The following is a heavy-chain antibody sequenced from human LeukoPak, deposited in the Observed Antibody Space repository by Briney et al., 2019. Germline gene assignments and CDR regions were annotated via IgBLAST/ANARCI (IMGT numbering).Heavy chain of an antibody. Sequence: GGSLRLSCAASGFTVSSNYMSWVRQAPGKGLEWVSVIYSGDSTYYADSVKGRFTISRDNSKNTLYLQMNSLRAEDTAVYYCTRSYDSGSKFDYWGQGTPVTVSS. CDR2: IYSGDST. CDR1: GFTVSSNY. D-gene: IGHD6-19*01. V-gene: IGHV3-66*01. J-gene: IGHJ4*02. CDR3: TRSYDSGSKFDY.